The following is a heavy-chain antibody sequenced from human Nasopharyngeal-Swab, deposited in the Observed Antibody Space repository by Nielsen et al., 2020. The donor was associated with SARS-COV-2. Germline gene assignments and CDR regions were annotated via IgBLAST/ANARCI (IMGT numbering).Heavy chain of an antibody. CDR3: ATWGIGYGENAHATFDS. D-gene: IGHD4-17*01. J-gene: IGHJ4*02. V-gene: IGHV1-69*10. Sequence: SVKVSCKVSGGTFSKYAISWVRQAPGQGLEWMGGIIVNLGMTKYAQKFKDSVIINADESAGTAYMELSSLRSEDTAVYYCATWGIGYGENAHATFDSWGQGTQVTVSS. CDR1: GGTFSKYA. CDR2: IIVNLGMT.